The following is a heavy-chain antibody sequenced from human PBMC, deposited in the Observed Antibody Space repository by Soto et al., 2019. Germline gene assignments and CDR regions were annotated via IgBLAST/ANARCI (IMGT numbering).Heavy chain of an antibody. J-gene: IGHJ6*02. V-gene: IGHV4-59*01. D-gene: IGHD2-8*01. CDR3: ARDIMGTNYYYYGMDV. Sequence: QVQLQESGPALVKPSETLSLTCTVSGGSISSYYGSWIRQPPGKGLEWIGYIYYSGSTNYNPSLKSRVTITVDTSKSQFSLKLSSVTAEDTAVYYCARDIMGTNYYYYGMDVWGQGTTVTVSS. CDR2: IYYSGST. CDR1: GGSISSYY.